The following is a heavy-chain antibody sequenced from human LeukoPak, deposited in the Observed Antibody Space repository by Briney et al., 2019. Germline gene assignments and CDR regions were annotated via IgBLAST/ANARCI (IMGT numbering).Heavy chain of an antibody. J-gene: IGHJ4*02. CDR3: TTDTISTVTTMGVDY. CDR2: IKSKTDGGTT. Sequence: NAGGSLRLSCAASGFTFSNAWMNWVRQAPGKGLEWVGRIKSKTDGGTTDYAAPVKGRFTISRDDSKNTLYLQMNGLKTEDTAVYYCTTDTISTVTTMGVDYWGQGTLVTVSS. D-gene: IGHD4-17*01. CDR1: GFTFSNAW. V-gene: IGHV3-15*07.